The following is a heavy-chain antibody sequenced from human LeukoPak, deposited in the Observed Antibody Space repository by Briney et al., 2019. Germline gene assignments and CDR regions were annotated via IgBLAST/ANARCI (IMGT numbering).Heavy chain of an antibody. CDR3: AKDKDYSNYKGYGMDV. D-gene: IGHD4-11*01. V-gene: IGHV3-30*18. CDR2: ISYDGSNK. CDR1: EFTFSSYG. J-gene: IGHJ6*02. Sequence: PGGSLRLSCAASEFTFSSYGIHWVRQAPGKGLEWVAVISYDGSNKYYADSVKGRFTISRDNSKNTLYLQMNSLRAEDTAVYYCAKDKDYSNYKGYGMDVWGQGTTVTVSS.